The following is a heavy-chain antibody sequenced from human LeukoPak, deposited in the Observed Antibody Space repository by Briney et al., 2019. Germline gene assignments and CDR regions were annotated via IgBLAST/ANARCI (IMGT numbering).Heavy chain of an antibody. CDR1: GFSLRTSGVG. D-gene: IGHD2-15*01. CDR2: IYWDDDK. Sequence: SGPTLVKPTQTLTLTCTFSGFSLRTSGVGVGWIRQPPGKALEWLALIYWDDDKRYSPSLKTRLTITADTSKNQVVLTMTNMDAVDTATYYCARSGGYCSSGTCYDHFDSWGQGTLVTVSS. J-gene: IGHJ4*02. CDR3: ARSGGYCSSGTCYDHFDS. V-gene: IGHV2-5*02.